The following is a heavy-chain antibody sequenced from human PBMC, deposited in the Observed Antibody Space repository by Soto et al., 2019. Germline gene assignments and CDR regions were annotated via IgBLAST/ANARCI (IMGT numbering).Heavy chain of an antibody. Sequence: SETLSLTCAVYCGSISGYYWSRIRQPPGKGLEWIGEINHSGSTNYNPSLKSRVTISVDTSKNQFSLNLTSVTAADTAVYYCARALPATESFDFWGQGALVTVSS. V-gene: IGHV4-34*01. CDR2: INHSGST. J-gene: IGHJ4*02. CDR3: ARALPATESFDF. CDR1: CGSISGYY.